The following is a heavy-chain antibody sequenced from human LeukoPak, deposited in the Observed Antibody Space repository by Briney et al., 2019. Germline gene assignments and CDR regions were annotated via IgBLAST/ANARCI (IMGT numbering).Heavy chain of an antibody. D-gene: IGHD2-2*01. V-gene: IGHV3-23*01. CDR1: GFTFSNYA. CDR2: ISGSGGNT. CDR3: STGGGRYCSTTSCYYNY. Sequence: PGGSLRLSCAASGFTFSNYAMSWVRQAPGKGLEWVSAISGSGGNTYYADSVKGRFTISRDNSKNTLFLQMNSLRAEDTAVYYCSTGGGRYCSTTSCYYNYWGQGTLVTVSS. J-gene: IGHJ4*02.